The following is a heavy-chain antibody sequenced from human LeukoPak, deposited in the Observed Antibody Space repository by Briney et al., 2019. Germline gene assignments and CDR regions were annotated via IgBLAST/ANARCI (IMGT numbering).Heavy chain of an antibody. CDR3: AKAPASVAALKYYFDY. J-gene: IGHJ4*02. CDR1: GVTFSSYA. V-gene: IGHV3-23*01. Sequence: GGSLRLSCAASGVTFSSYAMSWVRQAPGKGREWVSAISGSGGSTYYADSVKGRFTISRDNSKNTLYLQMNSPRAEDKAVYYCAKAPASVAALKYYFDYWGQGTLVTVSS. D-gene: IGHD2-15*01. CDR2: ISGSGGST.